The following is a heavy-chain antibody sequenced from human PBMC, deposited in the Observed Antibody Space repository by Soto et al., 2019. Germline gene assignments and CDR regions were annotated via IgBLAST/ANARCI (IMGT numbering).Heavy chain of an antibody. CDR1: GYTFTSYY. J-gene: IGHJ4*02. CDR3: AAVSVPLINKDGGDNFEF. Sequence: ASVKVSCKASGYTFTSYYMHWVRQAPGQGLEWMGIINPSGGSTSYAQKFQGRVTMTRDTSTSTVYMELSSLRSEDTAGYYCAAVSVPLINKDGGDNFEFWGPGTLGTGFS. CDR2: INPSGGST. D-gene: IGHD4-17*01. V-gene: IGHV1-46*01.